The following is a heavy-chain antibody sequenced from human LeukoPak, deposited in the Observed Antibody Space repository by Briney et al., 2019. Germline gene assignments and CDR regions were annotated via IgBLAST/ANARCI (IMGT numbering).Heavy chain of an antibody. D-gene: IGHD4-17*01. CDR3: ARDHYGDYYFDS. J-gene: IGHJ4*02. V-gene: IGHV3-30-3*01. CDR2: ISNDGSKT. CDR1: RFTFSTYG. Sequence: SGGSLRLSCAASRFTFSTYGMHWVRQAPGKGLEWVALISNDGSKTYYADSVKGRFTISRDNSKNTLYLQMDSLRAEDTALYFCARDHYGDYYFDSWGQGTLVTVSS.